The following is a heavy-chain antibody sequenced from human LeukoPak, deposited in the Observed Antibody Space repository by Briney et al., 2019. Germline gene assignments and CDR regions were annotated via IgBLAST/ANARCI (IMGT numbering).Heavy chain of an antibody. D-gene: IGHD5-24*01. CDR3: ARDGYNSGYFDY. Sequence: SQTLSLTCTVSGASISSGGYYWNWIRQPPGKGLEWIGYIYYSRSTSYSPSLKSRLTISVDTSKNQFSLKLSSVAAADTAVYYCARDGYNSGYFDYWGQGTLVTVSS. CDR2: IYYSRST. J-gene: IGHJ4*02. V-gene: IGHV4-30-4*01. CDR1: GASISSGGYY.